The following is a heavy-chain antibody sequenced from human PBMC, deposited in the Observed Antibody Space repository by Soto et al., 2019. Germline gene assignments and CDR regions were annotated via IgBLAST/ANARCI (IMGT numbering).Heavy chain of an antibody. CDR3: AREDYDSSGYSTYFQN. V-gene: IGHV1-2*02. D-gene: IGHD3-22*01. Sequence: ASVKVSFKASGYTFTEYYIHWVRQAPGQGLEWMGWINPNSGGTNYAQKFQGRVTMTRDTSISTAYMELSSLRSDDTAVYYCAREDYDSSGYSTYFQNWAQGTLVTVSS. CDR1: GYTFTEYY. CDR2: INPNSGGT. J-gene: IGHJ1*01.